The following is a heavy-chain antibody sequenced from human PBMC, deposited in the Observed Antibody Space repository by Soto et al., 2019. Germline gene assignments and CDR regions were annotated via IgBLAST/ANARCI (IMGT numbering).Heavy chain of an antibody. J-gene: IGHJ5*02. CDR2: IYTSGST. CDR3: ARDPQRCSGGSCYLGP. D-gene: IGHD2-15*01. V-gene: IGHV4-4*07. CDR1: GGSISSYY. Sequence: LSLTCTVSGGSISSYYWSWIRQPAGKGLEWIGRIYTSGSTNYNPSLKSRVTMSVDTSKNQFSLKLSSVTAADTAVYYCARDPQRCSGGSCYLGPWGPGTLVTVSS.